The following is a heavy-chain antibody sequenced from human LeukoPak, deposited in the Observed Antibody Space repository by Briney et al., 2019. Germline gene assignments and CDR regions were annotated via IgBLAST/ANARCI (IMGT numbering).Heavy chain of an antibody. CDR1: GFTFSSYG. D-gene: IGHD5-18*01. CDR3: AKDRDTAMVTVETYFDY. J-gene: IGHJ4*02. Sequence: GSLRLSCAASGFTFSSYGMHWVRQAPGKGLEWAAFIRYDGSNKYYADSVKGRFTISRDNSKNTLYLQMNSLRAEDTAVYYCAKDRDTAMVTVETYFDYWGQGTLVTVSS. CDR2: IRYDGSNK. V-gene: IGHV3-30*02.